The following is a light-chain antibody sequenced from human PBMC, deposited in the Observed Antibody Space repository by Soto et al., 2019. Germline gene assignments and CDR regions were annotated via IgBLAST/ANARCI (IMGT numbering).Light chain of an antibody. CDR1: QSVSSY. CDR2: DAS. Sequence: EIVLTQSPATLSLSPGERATLSCRASQSVSSYLAWHQQKPGQAPRLLIYDASNRATGVPARFSGRGSGTDFTLTISSLEPEEFAVYYCQQRSNWPLTFGGGTKVEIK. V-gene: IGKV3-11*01. J-gene: IGKJ4*01. CDR3: QQRSNWPLT.